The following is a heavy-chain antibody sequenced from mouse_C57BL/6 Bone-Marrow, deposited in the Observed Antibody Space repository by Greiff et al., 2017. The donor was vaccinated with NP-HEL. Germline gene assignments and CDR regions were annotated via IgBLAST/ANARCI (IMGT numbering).Heavy chain of an antibody. CDR1: GYAFSSSW. Sequence: VQVVESGPELVKPGASVKISCKASGYAFSSSWMNWVKQRPGKGLEWIGRIYPGDGDTNYNGKFKGKATLTADKSSSTAYMQLSSLTSEDSAVYFCARHYYGSSHWYFDVWGTGTTVTVSS. CDR2: IYPGDGDT. CDR3: ARHYYGSSHWYFDV. J-gene: IGHJ1*03. V-gene: IGHV1-82*01. D-gene: IGHD1-1*01.